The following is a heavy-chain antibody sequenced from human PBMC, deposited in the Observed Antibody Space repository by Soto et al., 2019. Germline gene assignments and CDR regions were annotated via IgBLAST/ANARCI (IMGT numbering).Heavy chain of an antibody. D-gene: IGHD3-16*01. Sequence: QVQLVQSGAEVKKPGASVKVSCKASTYTFNSYGITWVRQAPGQGLEWMGWISAYNGNTKYAQKLQGRVTMTTDTSTSTAYRELRSLASDDRDFYYCAGGGGRAYGVAFDIWGQGTMVTVSS. V-gene: IGHV1-18*01. CDR2: ISAYNGNT. CDR3: AGGGGRAYGVAFDI. CDR1: TYTFNSYG. J-gene: IGHJ3*02.